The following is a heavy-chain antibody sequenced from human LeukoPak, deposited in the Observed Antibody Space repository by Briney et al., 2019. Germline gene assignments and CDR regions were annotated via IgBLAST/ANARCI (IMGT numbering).Heavy chain of an antibody. V-gene: IGHV4-31*03. CDR2: IYYSGST. D-gene: IGHD6-13*01. CDR3: ARDPIAAAGYYFDY. CDR1: GGSISSGGYY. J-gene: IGHJ4*02. Sequence: SQTLSLTCTVSGGSISSGGYYWSWIRQHPGKGLEWIGYIYYSGSTYYNPSLKSRVTISVDTSKNQFSLQLNSVTPEDTAVYYCARDPIAAAGYYFDYWGQGTLVTVSS.